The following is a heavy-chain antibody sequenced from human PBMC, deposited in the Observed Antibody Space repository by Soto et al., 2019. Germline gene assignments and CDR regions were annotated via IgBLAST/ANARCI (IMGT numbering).Heavy chain of an antibody. D-gene: IGHD5-18*01. V-gene: IGHV4-34*01. CDR1: GGSFSGYY. Sequence: PSETLSLTCAVYGGSFSGYYWSWIRQPPGKGLEWIGEINHSGSTNYNPSLKSRVTISVDTSKNQFSLKLSSVTAADTAVYYCARVDTAMAPFDYWGQGTLVTVSS. CDR2: INHSGST. CDR3: ARVDTAMAPFDY. J-gene: IGHJ4*02.